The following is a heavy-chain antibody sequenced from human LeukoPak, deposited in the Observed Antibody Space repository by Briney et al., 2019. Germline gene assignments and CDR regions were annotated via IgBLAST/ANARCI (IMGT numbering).Heavy chain of an antibody. J-gene: IGHJ6*02. Sequence: GGSLRLSCTGSGFTFADHAMSWVRQAPGKGLEWVGFIRSKAYRGTTEYAASVKGRFTISRDDSNNIAYLQMNSLKTEDTGVYYCTREPIQLWLYYGMDVWGQGTTVIVSS. CDR1: GFTFADHA. CDR2: IRSKAYRGTT. D-gene: IGHD5-24*01. V-gene: IGHV3-49*04. CDR3: TREPIQLWLYYGMDV.